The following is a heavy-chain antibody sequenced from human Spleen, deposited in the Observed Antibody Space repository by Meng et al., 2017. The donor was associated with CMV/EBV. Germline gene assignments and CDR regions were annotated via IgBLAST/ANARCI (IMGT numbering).Heavy chain of an antibody. CDR1: GYSFTDYW. Sequence: GGSLRLSCKGSGYSFTDYWIGWVRQMPGKGLEWMGIIYPGDFDTRYSPSFQGQVTISVDKSISTAYLQWSSLKASDTAIYYCARWGVVVASLNYGMDVWGQGTTVTVSS. J-gene: IGHJ6*02. V-gene: IGHV5-51*01. CDR2: IYPGDFDT. CDR3: ARWGVVVASLNYGMDV. D-gene: IGHD3-22*01.